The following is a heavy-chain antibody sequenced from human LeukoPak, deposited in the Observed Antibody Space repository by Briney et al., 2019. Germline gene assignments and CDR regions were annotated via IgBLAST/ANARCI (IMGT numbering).Heavy chain of an antibody. CDR2: ISNSGATT. V-gene: IGHV3-23*01. CDR3: AKEELYYYGSGTYYTLAPFDY. D-gene: IGHD3-10*01. Sequence: GGSLRLSCEASGYIFSSYAMSWVRQAPGKGLEWVSVISNSGATTDYADSVKGRLTISRDNSKNTLSLQMNSLRAEDTAVYYCAKEELYYYGSGTYYTLAPFDYWGQGILVTVSS. CDR1: GYIFSSYA. J-gene: IGHJ4*02.